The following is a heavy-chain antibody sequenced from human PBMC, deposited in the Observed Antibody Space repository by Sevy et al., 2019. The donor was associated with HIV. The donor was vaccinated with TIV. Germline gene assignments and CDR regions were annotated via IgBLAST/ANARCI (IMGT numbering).Heavy chain of an antibody. D-gene: IGHD6-19*01. V-gene: IGHV3-30*18. CDR2: ISYDGSNK. CDR1: GFTFSSYG. Sequence: GGSLRLSCAASGFTFSSYGMHWVRQAPGKGLEWVAVISYDGSNKYYADSVKGRFTISRDNSKNTLYLQMNSLRAEDTAVYYWAKGPSIPWYSSGWYVGGNPLDYWGQGTLVTVSS. J-gene: IGHJ4*02. CDR3: AKGPSIPWYSSGWYVGGNPLDY.